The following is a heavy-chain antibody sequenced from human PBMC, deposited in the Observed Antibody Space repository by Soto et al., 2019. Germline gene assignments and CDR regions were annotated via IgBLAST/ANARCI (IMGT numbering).Heavy chain of an antibody. D-gene: IGHD6-13*01. Sequence: GGSLRLSCAASGFTFSSYGMHWVRQAPGKGLEWVAVIWYDGSNKYYADSVKGRFTISRDNSKNTLYLQMNSLRAEDTAVYYCAKQLVLWDYYYYMDVWGKGTTVTVSS. CDR3: AKQLVLWDYYYYMDV. CDR1: GFTFSSYG. V-gene: IGHV3-33*06. CDR2: IWYDGSNK. J-gene: IGHJ6*03.